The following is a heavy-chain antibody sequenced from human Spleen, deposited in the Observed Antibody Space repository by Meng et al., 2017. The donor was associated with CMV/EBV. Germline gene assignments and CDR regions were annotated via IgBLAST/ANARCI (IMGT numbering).Heavy chain of an antibody. J-gene: IGHJ4*02. CDR3: ARVNSGQTGTFEY. CDR2: IIPIVGIA. V-gene: IGHV1-69*10. Sequence: ASGGTFSSSTISWVRQAPGQGLEWMGEIIPIVGIANYAQKFQGRVTITADKSTSTAYMELSSLRSEDTAVYYCARVNSGQTGTFEYWGQGTLVTVSS. CDR1: GGTFSSST. D-gene: IGHD1/OR15-1a*01.